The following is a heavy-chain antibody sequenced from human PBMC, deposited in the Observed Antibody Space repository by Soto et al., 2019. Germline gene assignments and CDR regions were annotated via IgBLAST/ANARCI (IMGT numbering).Heavy chain of an antibody. CDR2: IYWDDDK. Sequence: QITLKESGPTLVKPTQTLTLTCTASGFSRSTRGVGMGWIRQPPGNALEWLALIYWDDDKRYSPSLKSRLTITEDTPKNQVVLTMTNMDPVDTATYYCPHRRGSASPPDCWGLGTLVTVSS. CDR1: GFSRSTRGVG. J-gene: IGHJ4*02. CDR3: PHRRGSASPPDC. D-gene: IGHD6-6*01. V-gene: IGHV2-5*02.